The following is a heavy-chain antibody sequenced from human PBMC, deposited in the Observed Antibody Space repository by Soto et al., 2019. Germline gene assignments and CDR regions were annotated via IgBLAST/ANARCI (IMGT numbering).Heavy chain of an antibody. V-gene: IGHV1-69*02. CDR1: GGTFSSYT. Sequence: QVQLVQSGAEVKKPGSSVKVSCKASGGTFSSYTISWVRQAPGQGLEWMGRIIPILGIANYAQKFQGRVTITADKSTSTDDMELSSLRPEDTAVYYCASVSASGSHPVGSFGYFDYWGQGTLVTVSS. J-gene: IGHJ4*02. CDR2: IIPILGIA. D-gene: IGHD1-26*01. CDR3: ASVSASGSHPVGSFGYFDY.